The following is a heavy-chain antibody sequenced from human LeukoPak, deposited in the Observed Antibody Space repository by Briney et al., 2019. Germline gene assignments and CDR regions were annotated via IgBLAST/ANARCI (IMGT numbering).Heavy chain of an antibody. J-gene: IGHJ4*02. CDR1: GYTFTGYY. D-gene: IGHD3-3*01. Sequence: GASVKVSCKASGYTFTGYYMHWVRQAPGQGLEWMGCINPNSGGTNYAQKFQGRVTMTRDTSISTAYMELSRLRSDDTAVYYCARDPYDFWSGYYVASDYWGQGTLVTVSS. V-gene: IGHV1-2*02. CDR2: INPNSGGT. CDR3: ARDPYDFWSGYYVASDY.